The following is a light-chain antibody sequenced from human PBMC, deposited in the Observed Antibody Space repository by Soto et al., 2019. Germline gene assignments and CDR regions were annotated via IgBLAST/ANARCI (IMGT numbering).Light chain of an antibody. CDR2: EGS. CDR1: SSDVGSYNL. J-gene: IGLJ1*01. V-gene: IGLV2-23*01. Sequence: QSVLTQPASVSGSPGQSITISCTGSSSDVGSYNLVSWYQQHPGKAPKLMIYEGSKRPSGVSNRFSGSKSGNTASLTISGLQAEDEADYYCCSYAGGGFYVFGPGTKLTVL. CDR3: CSYAGGGFYV.